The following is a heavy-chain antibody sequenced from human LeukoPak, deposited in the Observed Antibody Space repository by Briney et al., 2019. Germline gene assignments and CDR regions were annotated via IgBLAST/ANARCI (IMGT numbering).Heavy chain of an antibody. J-gene: IGHJ4*02. Sequence: SETLSLTCTVSGGSASSSSYYWGWIRQPPGKGLEWIGYIDYSGSTNYNPSLKSRVTISVDTSKNHFSLKLRYVTAAETAVYYCARDRIREFDYWGQGTLVTVSS. CDR3: ARDRIREFDY. CDR1: GGSASSSSYY. CDR2: IDYSGST. D-gene: IGHD3-10*01. V-gene: IGHV4-61*03.